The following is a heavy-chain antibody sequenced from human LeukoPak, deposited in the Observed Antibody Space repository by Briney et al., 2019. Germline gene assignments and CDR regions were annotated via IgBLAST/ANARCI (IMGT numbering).Heavy chain of an antibody. D-gene: IGHD3-3*01. CDR2: ISSRSGTI. CDR3: ARDLRGVVISDF. V-gene: IGHV3-48*01. Sequence: GGSLRPSCAASGFTFSGSAMHWVRQAPGKGLEWVSYISSRSGTIFYADSVNGRFTISRDNAKNSLYLQMNSLRAEDTAVYYCARDLRGVVISDFWGQGTLVTVSS. CDR1: GFTFSGSA. J-gene: IGHJ4*02.